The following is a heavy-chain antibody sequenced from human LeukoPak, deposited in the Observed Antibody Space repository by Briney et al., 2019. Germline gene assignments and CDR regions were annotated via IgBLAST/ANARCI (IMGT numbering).Heavy chain of an antibody. Sequence: GGSLRLSCAASGFTFSSYWMHWVRQAPGKGLVWVSRINSDWSSTSYADSVKGRFTISRDNAKNTLYLQMNSLRAEDTAVYYCARSPRYCSGGSCYPGRGAFDIWGQGTMVTVSS. CDR1: GFTFSSYW. V-gene: IGHV3-74*01. D-gene: IGHD2-15*01. CDR3: ARSPRYCSGGSCYPGRGAFDI. CDR2: INSDWSST. J-gene: IGHJ3*02.